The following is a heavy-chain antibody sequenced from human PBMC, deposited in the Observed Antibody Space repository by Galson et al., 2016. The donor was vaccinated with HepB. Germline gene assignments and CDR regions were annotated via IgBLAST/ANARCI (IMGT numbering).Heavy chain of an antibody. CDR2: INPSGDTT. V-gene: IGHV3-23*01. D-gene: IGHD2-21*01. CDR3: ANRCCGGDCFGTEYFQH. CDR1: GFIFNQYG. J-gene: IGHJ1*01. Sequence: SLRLSCAASGFIFNQYGMSWVRQTPGKGLEWVSGINPSGDTTQYADSVKGRFTISRDNSKEMLYLQMHRLRPEDTAVYYCANRCCGGDCFGTEYFQHWGQGTLVTVSS.